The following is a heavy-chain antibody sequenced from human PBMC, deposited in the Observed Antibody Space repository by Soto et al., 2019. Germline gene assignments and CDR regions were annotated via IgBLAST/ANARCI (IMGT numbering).Heavy chain of an antibody. J-gene: IGHJ6*02. V-gene: IGHV1-18*01. Sequence: QVQLVQSGAEVKKPGASVKVSCKASGYTFITYGVIWVRQAPGQGLEWMGWISVDRGNTNYAQKFQGRVTVTTDTATNTAYMELRSLRPDDTAVYYCARVPSYSSSWSWGYYGMDVWGQGTTVTVSS. CDR1: GYTFITYG. CDR3: ARVPSYSSSWSWGYYGMDV. CDR2: ISVDRGNT. D-gene: IGHD6-13*01.